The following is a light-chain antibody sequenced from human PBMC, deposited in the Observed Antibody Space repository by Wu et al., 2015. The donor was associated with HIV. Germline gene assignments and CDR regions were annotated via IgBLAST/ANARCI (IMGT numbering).Light chain of an antibody. CDR3: QQGHSFPLT. Sequence: DIQMSQSPSFVSASVGDRVVITCRATQDISARLAWYQMKPGKAPQLLISATSTLQGGVPSRFSGSRSGTDFILTINNLQPEDIATYFCQQGHSFPLTFGGGTRMEL. J-gene: IGKJ4*01. V-gene: IGKV1-12*01. CDR1: QDISAR. CDR2: ATS.